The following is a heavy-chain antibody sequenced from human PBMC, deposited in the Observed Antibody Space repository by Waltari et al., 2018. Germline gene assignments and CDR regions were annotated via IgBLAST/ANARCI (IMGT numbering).Heavy chain of an antibody. V-gene: IGHV4-34*01. D-gene: IGHD4-17*01. Sequence: QVQLQQWGAGLLKPSETLSLTCAVYGGSFSGYYWSWIRQPPGKGLEWIGEINHSGSTNYNPSLKSRVTISVDTSKNQFSLKLSSVTAADTAVYYCARGKGYGDYSRWFDPWGQGTLVTVSS. J-gene: IGHJ5*02. CDR2: INHSGST. CDR1: GGSFSGYY. CDR3: ARGKGYGDYSRWFDP.